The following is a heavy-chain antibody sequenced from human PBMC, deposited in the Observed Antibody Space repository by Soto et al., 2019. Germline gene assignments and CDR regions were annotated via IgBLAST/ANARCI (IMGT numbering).Heavy chain of an antibody. J-gene: IGHJ4*02. V-gene: IGHV2-5*02. CDR3: AHSSRFMITFGGVIVSPTFDY. CDR2: IYWDDDK. D-gene: IGHD3-16*02. CDR1: RFSLITSGVG. Sequence: WGATMANPTLTITVTCTLSRFSLITSGVGVGCVREPPANPLEWLALIYWDDDKRYSPSLKSRLTITKDTSKNQVVLTMTNMDPVDTATYYCAHSSRFMITFGGVIVSPTFDYWGQGTLVTVSS.